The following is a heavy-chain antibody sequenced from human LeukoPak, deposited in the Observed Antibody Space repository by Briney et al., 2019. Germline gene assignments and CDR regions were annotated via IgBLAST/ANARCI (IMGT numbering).Heavy chain of an antibody. CDR1: GFTFSSYA. J-gene: IGHJ4*02. D-gene: IGHD3-9*01. CDR2: ISGGGGST. V-gene: IGHV3-23*01. Sequence: GGSLRLSCAASGFTFSSYAMSWVRQAPGKGLEWVSAISGGGGSTYYADSVKGRFTISRDNSKNTLYLQMNSLRAEDTAVYYCAKERGRGILTGYHFDYWGQGTLVTVSS. CDR3: AKERGRGILTGYHFDY.